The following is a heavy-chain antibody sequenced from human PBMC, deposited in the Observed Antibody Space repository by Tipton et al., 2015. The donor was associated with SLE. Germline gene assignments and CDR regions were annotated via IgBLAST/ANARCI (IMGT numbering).Heavy chain of an antibody. J-gene: IGHJ3*02. D-gene: IGHD2-2*01. CDR3: ARDPDLDLCSGTTCPDTFDM. CDR1: GGAISSDSHY. Sequence: TLSLTCTVSGGAISSDSHYWTWIRQPAGKGLEWIGRFYTPGNNHSNPSLKSRVTMSVDTSKNQFSLQLSSVTVADTAVYYCARDPDLDLCSGTTCPDTFDMWGQGTVVTVSS. CDR2: FYTPGNN. V-gene: IGHV4-61*02.